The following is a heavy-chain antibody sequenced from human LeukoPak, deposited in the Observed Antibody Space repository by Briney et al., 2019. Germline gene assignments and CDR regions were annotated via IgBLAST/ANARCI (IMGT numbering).Heavy chain of an antibody. J-gene: IGHJ2*01. Sequence: SETLSLTCTVSGGSISSYYWSWIRQPPGKGLEWIGYIYYSGSTNYNPSLKSRVTISVDTSKNQFSLKLSSVTAADTAVYYCAKSPVRWSYSSGAWYFDLWGRGTLVTVSS. CDR2: IYYSGST. CDR3: AKSPVRWSYSSGAWYFDL. D-gene: IGHD6-19*01. V-gene: IGHV4-59*08. CDR1: GGSISSYY.